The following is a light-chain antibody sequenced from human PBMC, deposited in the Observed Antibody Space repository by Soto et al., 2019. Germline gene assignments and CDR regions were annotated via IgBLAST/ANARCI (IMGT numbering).Light chain of an antibody. J-gene: IGKJ1*01. V-gene: IGKV3-20*01. CDR1: QSISRY. CDR2: DAS. CDR3: QQYGASPDWT. Sequence: IVLTQSPATLSLSPGETATLSCRASQSISRYLAWYQQKPGQAPRLLIYDASIRATGIPARFRGGGSETDFTLTISRLEPEDFALYYCQQYGASPDWTFGQGTKVDIK.